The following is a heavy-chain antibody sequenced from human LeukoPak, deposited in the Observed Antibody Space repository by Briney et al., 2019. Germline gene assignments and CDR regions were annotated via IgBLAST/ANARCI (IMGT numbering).Heavy chain of an antibody. Sequence: ASVKVSCKASGYTFTSYYMHWVRQAPGKGLEWMGGFDPEDGETIYAQKFQGRVTMTEDTSTDTAYMELSSLRSEDTAVYYCATGAIAAAGEFDYWGQGTLVTVSS. D-gene: IGHD6-13*01. J-gene: IGHJ4*02. CDR3: ATGAIAAAGEFDY. CDR2: FDPEDGET. V-gene: IGHV1-24*01. CDR1: GYTFTSYY.